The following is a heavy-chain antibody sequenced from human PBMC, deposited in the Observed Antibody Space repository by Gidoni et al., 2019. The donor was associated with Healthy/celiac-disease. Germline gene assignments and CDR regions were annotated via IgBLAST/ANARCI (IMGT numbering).Heavy chain of an antibody. CDR1: GFTFSSYA. CDR2: ISNDGSNK. Sequence: QVQLVESGGGVVQPGRSLRLSCAASGFTFSSYAMHWVRQAPGKGLEWVAVISNDGSNKYYADSVKGRFTISRDNSKNTLYLQMNSLRAEDTAVYYCARSMLVSLLQGYYYYYGMDVWGQGTTVTVSS. CDR3: ARSMLVSLLQGYYYYYGMDV. V-gene: IGHV3-30-3*01. J-gene: IGHJ6*02. D-gene: IGHD2-15*01.